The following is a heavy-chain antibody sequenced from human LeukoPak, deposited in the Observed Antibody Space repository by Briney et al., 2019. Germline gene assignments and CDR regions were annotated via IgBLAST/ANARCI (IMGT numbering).Heavy chain of an antibody. D-gene: IGHD3-22*01. V-gene: IGHV4-39*01. CDR1: GGPITSGNYY. CDR3: ARQIASSGYLPWAFDI. CDR2: IFFTGST. Sequence: PSETLSLTCTVSGGPITSGNYYWGWIRQPPGKGLEWIGDIFFTGSTYYSPSLKSRVTISVGTSTTQFSLKLTSVTAADTAVYYCARQIASSGYLPWAFDIWGQGTVVTVSS. J-gene: IGHJ3*02.